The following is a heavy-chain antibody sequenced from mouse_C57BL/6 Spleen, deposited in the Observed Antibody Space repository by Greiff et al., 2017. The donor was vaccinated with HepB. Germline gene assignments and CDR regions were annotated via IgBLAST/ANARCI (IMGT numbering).Heavy chain of an antibody. CDR1: GFTFSDYG. Sequence: EVQLQESGGGLVKPGGSLKLSCAASGFTFSDYGMHWVRQAPEKGLEWVAYISSGSSTIYYADTVKGRFTISRDNAKNTLFLQMTSLRSEDTAMYYCARGTTVVATNAMDYWGQGTSVTVSS. CDR3: ARGTTVVATNAMDY. V-gene: IGHV5-17*01. J-gene: IGHJ4*01. CDR2: ISSGSSTI. D-gene: IGHD1-1*01.